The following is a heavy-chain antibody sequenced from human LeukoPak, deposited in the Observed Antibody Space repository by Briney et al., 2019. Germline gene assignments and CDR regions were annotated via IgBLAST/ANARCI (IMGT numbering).Heavy chain of an antibody. Sequence: PSETLSLTCTVSLAGNNNYIWTWIRQPPGKGLEWIGYIYHSGSTNYNPSLKSRVTISGDTSKNQFSLKLRSVTAADTAVYYCARGISQTDDWGQGSLVTVSS. CDR1: LAGNNNYI. J-gene: IGHJ4*02. V-gene: IGHV4-59*01. CDR2: IYHSGST. D-gene: IGHD6-13*01. CDR3: ARGISQTDD.